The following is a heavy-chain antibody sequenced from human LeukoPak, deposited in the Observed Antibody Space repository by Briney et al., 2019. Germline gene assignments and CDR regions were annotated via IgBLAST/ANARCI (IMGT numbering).Heavy chain of an antibody. Sequence: PGGSLRLSCAASGFTFSTFWMTWVRQAPGQGLEWVANINQDGSEKDYVDSVKGRFTISRDNAKNSLYLQVNSLRDDDTAVYYCGRVQKTQTGGTPDYWGQGTLVTVSS. V-gene: IGHV3-7*01. D-gene: IGHD1-14*01. CDR1: GFTFSTFW. CDR2: INQDGSEK. J-gene: IGHJ4*02. CDR3: GRVQKTQTGGTPDY.